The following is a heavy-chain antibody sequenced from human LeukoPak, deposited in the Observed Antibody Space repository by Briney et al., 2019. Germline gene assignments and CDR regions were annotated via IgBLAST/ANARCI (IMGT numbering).Heavy chain of an antibody. CDR3: TRDRFNSGWPFDY. Sequence: QPGRSLRLSCTTSGFTFGDYAMSWVRQAPGKGLEWVGFIRSTTFGGTTQYAASVRGRFTISRDDSKSIAYLQMNSLKTEDTAVYYCTRDRFNSGWPFDYWAREPWSPSPQ. V-gene: IGHV3-49*04. J-gene: IGHJ4*02. D-gene: IGHD6-19*01. CDR1: GFTFGDYA. CDR2: IRSTTFGGTT.